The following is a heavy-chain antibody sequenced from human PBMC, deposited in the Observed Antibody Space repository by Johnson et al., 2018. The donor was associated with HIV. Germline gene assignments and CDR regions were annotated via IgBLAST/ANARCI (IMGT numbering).Heavy chain of an antibody. Sequence: EVQLVESGGGVVQPGRSLRLSCAASGFTFSNSDMHWVRQPTGQGLEWVSGMGTAGDRHYADSVNGRFTVSRENAKNSLYMQMNSLRDEDTALDYCTKRAGHCSGSSCPHVFDIWGQGTMVTVSS. CDR2: MGTAGDR. CDR3: TKRAGHCSGSSCPHVFDI. CDR1: GFTFSNSD. J-gene: IGHJ3*02. D-gene: IGHD2-15*01. V-gene: IGHV3-13*01.